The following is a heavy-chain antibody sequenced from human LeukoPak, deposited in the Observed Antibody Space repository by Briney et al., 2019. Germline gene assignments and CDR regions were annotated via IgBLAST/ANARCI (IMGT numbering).Heavy chain of an antibody. D-gene: IGHD3-22*01. Sequence: GGSLRLSCAASGFIFSSYSMNWVRQAPGKGLEWVSSISSSSSYIYYADSVKGRFTISRDNAKNSLYLQMNSLRAEDTAVYYCARDPSGGSSWGAYYYDSSGYYLMLDYWGQGTLVTVSS. CDR2: ISSSSSYI. CDR1: GFIFSSYS. CDR3: ARDPSGGSSWGAYYYDSSGYYLMLDY. J-gene: IGHJ4*02. V-gene: IGHV3-21*01.